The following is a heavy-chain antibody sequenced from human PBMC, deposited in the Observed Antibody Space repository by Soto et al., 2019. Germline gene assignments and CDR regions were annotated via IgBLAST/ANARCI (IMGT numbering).Heavy chain of an antibody. CDR3: ARGRNTCGDDCWYFDL. CDR1: GYIFTNQD. Sequence: QVQLVQSGAEVKEPGASVRVSCKSSGYIFTNQDINWVRQAAGQGLEWMGWMNPTSGDTGFAQNFQGRVAMTRDTSISTAYMELSSLESDDTAVYYCARGRNTCGDDCWYFDLWGRGTLVTVSS. D-gene: IGHD4-17*01. CDR2: MNPTSGDT. J-gene: IGHJ2*01. V-gene: IGHV1-8*02.